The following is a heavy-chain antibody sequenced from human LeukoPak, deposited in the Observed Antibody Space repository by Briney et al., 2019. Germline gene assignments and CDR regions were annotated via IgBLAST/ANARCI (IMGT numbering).Heavy chain of an antibody. CDR1: GGSISSSSYY. CDR2: IYYSGST. CDR3: ARRRYSSSWYFDY. D-gene: IGHD6-13*01. Sequence: SETLSLTCTVSGGSISSSSYYWGWIRQPPGEGLEWIGSIYYSGSTYYNPSLKSRVTISVDTSKNQFSLKLSSVTAADTAVYYCARRRYSSSWYFDYWGQGTLVTVSS. J-gene: IGHJ4*02. V-gene: IGHV4-39*01.